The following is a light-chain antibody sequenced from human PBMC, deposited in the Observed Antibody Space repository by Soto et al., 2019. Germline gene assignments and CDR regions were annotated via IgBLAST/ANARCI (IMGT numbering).Light chain of an antibody. CDR2: DAS. CDR3: QQRSNWPPIT. Sequence: EFILTQSKSTLSLSPGKRATLSCLASQSVKTFLVWYQQRPGQAPRLLIYDASHRAAGIPARFSGSGFGTDFTLTISSLEPEDAAVYYCQQRSNWPPITFGQGTRLEI. J-gene: IGKJ5*01. V-gene: IGKV3-11*01. CDR1: QSVKTF.